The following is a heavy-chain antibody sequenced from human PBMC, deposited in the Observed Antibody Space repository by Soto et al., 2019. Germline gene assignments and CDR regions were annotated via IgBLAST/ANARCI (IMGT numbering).Heavy chain of an antibody. D-gene: IGHD2-15*01. Sequence: GGSLRLSCAASGFTFSGSVMHWVRQASGKPLEWVGRIGMKSNNFATAYAASVKGRFSISRDDSANMAYLQMNSLKTEDTAVYYCSRQDCSGDACRNPNWAQGTLVTVSS. CDR1: GFTFSGSV. V-gene: IGHV3-73*01. CDR3: SRQDCSGDACRNPN. J-gene: IGHJ4*02. CDR2: IGMKSNNFAT.